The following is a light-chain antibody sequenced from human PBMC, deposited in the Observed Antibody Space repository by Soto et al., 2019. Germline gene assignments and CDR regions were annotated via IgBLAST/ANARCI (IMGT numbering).Light chain of an antibody. CDR1: QSISTY. CDR3: QQSYSIPYT. Sequence: DIQMTQSPSSLSASVGDRVTITCRASQSISTYLNWYQQKPGNAPKLLIYVASSLQSGVPSRFSGSGSGTDFTLTISSLQPEDFATYFCQQSYSIPYTFGQGTKMEIK. V-gene: IGKV1-39*01. CDR2: VAS. J-gene: IGKJ2*01.